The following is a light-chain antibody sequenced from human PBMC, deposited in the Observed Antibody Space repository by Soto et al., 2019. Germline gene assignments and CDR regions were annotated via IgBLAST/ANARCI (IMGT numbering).Light chain of an antibody. CDR1: QSVSSY. J-gene: IGKJ5*01. V-gene: IGKV3-11*01. CDR2: DAS. Sequence: EIVLTHSPATLSLSPGERATLSCRASQSVSSYLAWYQQKAGQAPRLLIYDASNRATGIPARFSGSGSGTDFTLTISGLEPADLGVYYCQQRHNWPITFGQGTRLEIK. CDR3: QQRHNWPIT.